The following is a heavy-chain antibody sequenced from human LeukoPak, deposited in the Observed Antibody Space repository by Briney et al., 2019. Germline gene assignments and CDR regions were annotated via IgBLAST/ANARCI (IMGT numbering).Heavy chain of an antibody. V-gene: IGHV3-11*01. CDR2: ISPSGTVI. J-gene: IGHJ4*02. CDR1: GFTFTDYY. Sequence: GGSLRLSCSASGFTFTDYYMSWIRQAPGKGLEWVSYISPSGTVIYYGDSVKGRFTTSRDNAKKSLFLQMNSLRAEDTAVYYCARDYNSWGQGTLVTVSS. CDR3: ARDYNS. D-gene: IGHD3-10*01.